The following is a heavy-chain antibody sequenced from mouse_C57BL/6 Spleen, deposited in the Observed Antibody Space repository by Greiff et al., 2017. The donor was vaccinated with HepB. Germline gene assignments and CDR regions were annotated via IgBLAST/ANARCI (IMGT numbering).Heavy chain of an antibody. J-gene: IGHJ2*01. CDR3: TRSGTTVFDY. V-gene: IGHV1-15*01. CDR1: GYTFTDYE. D-gene: IGHD1-1*01. CDR2: IDPETGGT. Sequence: QVQLKQSGAELVRPGASVTLSCKASGYTFTDYEMHWVKQTPVHGLEWIGAIDPETGGTAYNQKFKGKAILTADKSSSTAYMELRSPTSEDSAVYYCTRSGTTVFDYWGQGTTLTVSS.